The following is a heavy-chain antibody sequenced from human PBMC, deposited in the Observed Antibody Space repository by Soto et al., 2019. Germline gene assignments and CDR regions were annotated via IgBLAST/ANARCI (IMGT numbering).Heavy chain of an antibody. D-gene: IGHD2-15*01. CDR2: IYYSGST. J-gene: IGHJ6*02. CDR3: ASQEYCSGGSCLLLSSGYYYYYGMDV. CDR1: GGSISSSSYY. Sequence: QLQLQESGPGLVKPSETLSLTCTVSGGSISSSSYYWGWIRQPPGKGLEWIGSIYYSGSTCYNPSLKSRVPLSLDTSKNQFALKLSSVTAADTAVYYCASQEYCSGGSCLLLSSGYYYYYGMDVWGQGTTVTVSS. V-gene: IGHV4-39*01.